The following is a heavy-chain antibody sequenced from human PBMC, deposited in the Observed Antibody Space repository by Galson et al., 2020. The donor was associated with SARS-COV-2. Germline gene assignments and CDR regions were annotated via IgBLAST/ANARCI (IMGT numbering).Heavy chain of an antibody. D-gene: IGHD2-2*02. CDR3: ARGIIVVVPAAIPHYYYYGMDV. CDR2: XXXXXXXX. V-gene: IGHV1-18*01. J-gene: IGHJ6*02. Sequence: ASVKVSCKASGYTFTSYGISXXXXAPXXXXEWMGWXXXXXXXXXXXXXLQGRVTMTTDTSTSTAYMELRSLRSDDTAVYYCARGIIVVVPAAIPHYYYYGMDVWGQGTTVTVSS. CDR1: GYTFTSYG.